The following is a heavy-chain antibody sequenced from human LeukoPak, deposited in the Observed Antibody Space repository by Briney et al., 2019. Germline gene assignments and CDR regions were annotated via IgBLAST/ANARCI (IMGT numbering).Heavy chain of an antibody. V-gene: IGHV3-74*01. J-gene: IGHJ4*02. CDR1: GFTFSSYW. Sequence: PGGSLRLSCAASGFTFSSYWMDWVRQAPGKGLVWVSRINSDGSSTSYADSVKGRFTISRDNAKNTLYLQMNSLRAEDTAVYYCARRGTYYYDSGYYYPDYWGQGTLVTVSS. CDR3: ARRGTYYYDSGYYYPDY. CDR2: INSDGSST. D-gene: IGHD3-22*01.